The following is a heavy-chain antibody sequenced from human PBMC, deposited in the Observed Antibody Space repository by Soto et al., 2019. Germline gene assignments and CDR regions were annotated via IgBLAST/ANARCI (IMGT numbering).Heavy chain of an antibody. CDR3: ARESSSTWPGWEQYHGMDV. CDR1: GFTFSSYW. D-gene: IGHD1-26*01. V-gene: IGHV3-74*01. CDR2: INSDGRST. J-gene: IGHJ6*02. Sequence: EVQLVESGGGLAQPGGSLRLSCAASGFTFSSYWMHWVRQVPGKGLVWVSRINSDGRSTSYADSVKGRFTISRDNAKNTLYLQVNSLRADDTAVYYCARESSSTWPGWEQYHGMDVWGQGTTVTVSS.